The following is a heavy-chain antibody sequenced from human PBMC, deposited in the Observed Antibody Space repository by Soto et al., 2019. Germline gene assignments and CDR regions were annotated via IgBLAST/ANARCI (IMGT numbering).Heavy chain of an antibody. J-gene: IGHJ6*03. CDR1: GGSFSGYY. V-gene: IGHV4-34*01. CDR3: AGARTAYYNYYSVDV. CDR2: INHSGST. Sequence: PSETLSLTCAVYGGSFSGYYWGWIRQPPGKGLEWIGEINHSGSTNYNPSLKSRVTISVDTSKNQFSLKLSSVTAADTAVYYCAGARTAYYNYYSVDVWGKGTTVTVSS.